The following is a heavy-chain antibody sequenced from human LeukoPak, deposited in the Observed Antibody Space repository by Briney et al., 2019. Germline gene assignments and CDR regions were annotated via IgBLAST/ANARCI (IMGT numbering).Heavy chain of an antibody. J-gene: IGHJ4*02. CDR1: GYTFTSYY. CDR3: ARDPNDGNIDY. CDR2: INPSGGST. Sequence: ASVKVSCKASGYTFTSYYMHWVRQAPGQGLEWMGIINPSGGSTSYAQKFQGRVTMTRDTSTSTVYMELSSLRSDDTAVYYCARDPNDGNIDYWGQGTLVTVSS. V-gene: IGHV1-46*01. D-gene: IGHD1-1*01.